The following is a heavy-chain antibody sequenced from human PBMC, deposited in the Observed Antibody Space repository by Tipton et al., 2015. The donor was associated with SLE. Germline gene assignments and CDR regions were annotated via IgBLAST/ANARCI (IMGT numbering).Heavy chain of an antibody. CDR2: IYYSGTT. D-gene: IGHD1-7*01. CDR3: ARAQAGTTTWYFDL. CDR1: GGSISSGGYY. Sequence: GLVKPSQTLSLICTVSGGSISSGGYYWTWIRQHPGKGLEWIGSIYYSGTTHCNPSLKSRVTISVDSSENQFSLKLSSVTAADTAVYYCARAQAGTTTWYFDLWGRGTLVTVPS. J-gene: IGHJ2*01. V-gene: IGHV4-31*03.